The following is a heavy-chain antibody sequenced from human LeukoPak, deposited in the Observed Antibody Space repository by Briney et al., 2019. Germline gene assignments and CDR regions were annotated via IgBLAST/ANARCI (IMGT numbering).Heavy chain of an antibody. D-gene: IGHD6-19*01. V-gene: IGHV1-69*04. Sequence: VASVKVSCKASGGTFSSYAISWVRQAPGQGLEWMGRIIPILGIANYAQKFQGRVTITADKSTSTAYMELSSLRSEDTAVYYCARDFGIAVAGHTFNWFDPWGQGTLVTVSS. CDR2: IIPILGIA. CDR1: GGTFSSYA. CDR3: ARDFGIAVAGHTFNWFDP. J-gene: IGHJ5*02.